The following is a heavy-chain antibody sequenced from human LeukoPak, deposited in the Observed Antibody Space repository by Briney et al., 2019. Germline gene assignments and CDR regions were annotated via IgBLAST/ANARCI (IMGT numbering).Heavy chain of an antibody. CDR3: ARDTNYDFWSGYLNLGYYYYYYGMDV. J-gene: IGHJ6*02. CDR1: GGTFSSYA. D-gene: IGHD3-3*01. Sequence: AASVKVSCKASGGTFSSYAISWVRQAPGQGLEWMGGIIPIFGTANYAQKFQGRVTMTRDTSTSTVYMELSSLRSEDTAVYYCARDTNYDFWSGYLNLGYYYYYYGMDVWGQGTTVTVSS. CDR2: IIPIFGTA. V-gene: IGHV1-69*05.